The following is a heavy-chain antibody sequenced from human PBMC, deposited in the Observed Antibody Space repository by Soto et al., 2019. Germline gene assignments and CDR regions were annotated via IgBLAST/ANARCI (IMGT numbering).Heavy chain of an antibody. Sequence: PGGSLRLSCAASGFTFSSYAMSWVRQAPGKGLEWVSAISGSGGSTYYADSVKGRFTISRDNSKNTLYLQMNSLRAEDTAVYYCAKDRKQPAIQLPPSPPPAELDWGQGTLVTVSS. CDR2: ISGSGGST. CDR3: AKDRKQPAIQLPPSPPPAELD. CDR1: GFTFSSYA. V-gene: IGHV3-23*01. J-gene: IGHJ4*02. D-gene: IGHD5-18*01.